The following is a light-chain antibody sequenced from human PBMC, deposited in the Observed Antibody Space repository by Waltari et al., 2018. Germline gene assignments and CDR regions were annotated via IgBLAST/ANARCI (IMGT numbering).Light chain of an antibody. CDR2: KAS. Sequence: DIQMTQSPSTLPASVGDGVTITCRASQSTSICLACYQQNPGKAPKPLIYKASRLETGVPSRFSGSGSGTEFTLTISSLQLDDFATYYCRQYESYSCTLGQGTKLEIK. V-gene: IGKV1-5*03. CDR3: RQYESYSCT. CDR1: QSTSIC. J-gene: IGKJ2*02.